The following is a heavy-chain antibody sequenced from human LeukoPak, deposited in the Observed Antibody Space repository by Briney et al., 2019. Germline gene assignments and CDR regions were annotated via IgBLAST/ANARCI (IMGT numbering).Heavy chain of an antibody. CDR2: ISSSSTYI. J-gene: IGHJ4*02. Sequence: GGSLRLSCAASGFTFSNYPMDWVRQAPGKGLEWVSYISSSSTYIYYADSVKGRFTISRDNAKSTLYLQMNSLRAEDTAVYYCASSTQISKYADYWGQGALVTVSS. D-gene: IGHD2-2*01. CDR1: GFTFSNYP. V-gene: IGHV3-21*01. CDR3: ASSTQISKYADY.